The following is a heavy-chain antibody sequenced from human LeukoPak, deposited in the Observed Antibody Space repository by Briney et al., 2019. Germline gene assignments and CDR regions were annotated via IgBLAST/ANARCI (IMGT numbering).Heavy chain of an antibody. V-gene: IGHV4-4*08. CDR2: SDNGGST. J-gene: IGHJ5*01. Sequence: PGGSLRLSCAASGFTVSSTYMSWVRQAPGKGLEWIGRSDNGGSTSLNPSLQSRVNIFVDTSRNEFSLRLNSVTAADTAVYFCAKFRPGSRYQLTYFFDSWGQGTLVTVSS. CDR1: GFTVSSTY. CDR3: AKFRPGSRYQLTYFFDS. D-gene: IGHD2-2*01.